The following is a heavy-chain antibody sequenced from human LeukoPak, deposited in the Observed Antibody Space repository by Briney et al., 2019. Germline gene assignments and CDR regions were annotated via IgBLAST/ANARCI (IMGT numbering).Heavy chain of an antibody. Sequence: SVKVSCKASGGTFSSYAISWVRRAPGQGLEWMGGIIPIFGTANYAQKFQGRVTITADESTSTAYMELSSLRSEDTAVYYCAREPSVADLGGFQHWGQGTLVTVSS. CDR3: AREPSVADLGGFQH. CDR2: IIPIFGTA. V-gene: IGHV1-69*13. J-gene: IGHJ1*01. CDR1: GGTFSSYA. D-gene: IGHD6-19*01.